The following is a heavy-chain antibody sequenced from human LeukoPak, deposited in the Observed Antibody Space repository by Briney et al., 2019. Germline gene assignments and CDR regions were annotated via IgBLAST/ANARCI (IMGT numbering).Heavy chain of an antibody. V-gene: IGHV4-30-2*01. CDR1: GGSISSGCYS. J-gene: IGHJ4*02. Sequence: SQTLSLTCAVSGGSISSGCYSWSWIRQPPGKGLEWIGYIYHSGSTYYNPSLKRRVTLSVDRSKNQFSLKLSSVTGADTAVYYCARGTVYNYGRTPVYFDYWGQGTLVTVSS. CDR2: IYHSGST. D-gene: IGHD5-18*01. CDR3: ARGTVYNYGRTPVYFDY.